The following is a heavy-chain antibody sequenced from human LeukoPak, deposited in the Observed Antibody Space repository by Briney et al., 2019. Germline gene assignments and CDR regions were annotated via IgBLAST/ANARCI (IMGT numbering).Heavy chain of an antibody. CDR2: IYYSGST. CDR1: GGSISSYY. Sequence: SETLSLTCTVSGGSISSYYWSWIRQPPGKGLEWIGSIYYSGSTYYNPSLKSRVTISVDTSKNQFSLKLSSVTAADTAVYYCARRPITIFGVVIISLWFDPWGQGTLVTVSS. CDR3: ARRPITIFGVVIISLWFDP. D-gene: IGHD3-3*01. J-gene: IGHJ5*02. V-gene: IGHV4-59*05.